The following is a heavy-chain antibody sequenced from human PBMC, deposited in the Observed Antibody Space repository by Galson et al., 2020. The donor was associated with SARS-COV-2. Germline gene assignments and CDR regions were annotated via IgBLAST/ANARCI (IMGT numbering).Heavy chain of an antibody. CDR2: MNQDGSRM. D-gene: IGHD2-15*01. J-gene: IGHJ4*02. V-gene: IGHV3-7*01. CDR1: GFTLSTYW. Sequence: GGSLRLSCAASGFTLSTYWMSWVRQAPGKGLDWVANMNQDGSRMYYVDSVRGRFTISRDNAKNSLSLQMSSLRAEDTAVYYCARIFCSGGSCFYDYWGQGTLVTVSS. CDR3: ARIFCSGGSCFYDY.